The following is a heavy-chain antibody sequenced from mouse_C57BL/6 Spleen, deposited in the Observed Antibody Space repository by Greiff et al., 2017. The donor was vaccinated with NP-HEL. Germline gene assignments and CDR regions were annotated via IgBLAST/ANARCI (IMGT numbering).Heavy chain of an antibody. V-gene: IGHV1-18*01. CDR2: INPNNGGT. Sequence: EVQLQQSGPELVKPGASVKIPCKASGYTFTDYNMDWVKQSHGKSLEWIGDINPNNGGTIYNQKFKGKATLTVDKSSNTAYMELRSLTSEDTAVYYCARSRVYYDYDVGYYFDYWGQGTTLTVSS. J-gene: IGHJ2*01. D-gene: IGHD2-4*01. CDR3: ARSRVYYDYDVGYYFDY. CDR1: GYTFTDYN.